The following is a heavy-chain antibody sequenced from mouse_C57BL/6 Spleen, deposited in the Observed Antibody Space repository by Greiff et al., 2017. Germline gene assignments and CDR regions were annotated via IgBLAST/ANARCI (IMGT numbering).Heavy chain of an antibody. CDR3: APPGSSDDRFAY. CDR1: GYTFTSYG. D-gene: IGHD1-1*01. J-gene: IGHJ3*01. V-gene: IGHV1-81*01. Sequence: QVQLKQSGAELARPGASVKLSCTASGYTFTSYGISWVKQRTGQGLEWIGEIYPRSGNTYYNEKFKGKATLTADKSSSTAYMELRSLTSEDSAVYFCAPPGSSDDRFAYWGQGTLVTVSA. CDR2: IYPRSGNT.